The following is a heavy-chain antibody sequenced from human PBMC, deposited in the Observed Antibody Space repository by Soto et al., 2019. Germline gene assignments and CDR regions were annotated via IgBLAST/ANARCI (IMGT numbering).Heavy chain of an antibody. J-gene: IGHJ4*02. V-gene: IGHV4-59*01. Sequence: QVQLQESGPGLVKPSETLSLTCTVSGDSLTRNYWSWIRQPPGKGLEWLAYIHNGRSTNYTPSLMSRLSISLDTSKSQFSLNLNSVTAADTAVYYCARTLSGGFDYWGQGTLVTVSS. CDR3: ARTLSGGFDY. CDR2: IHNGRST. CDR1: GDSLTRNY.